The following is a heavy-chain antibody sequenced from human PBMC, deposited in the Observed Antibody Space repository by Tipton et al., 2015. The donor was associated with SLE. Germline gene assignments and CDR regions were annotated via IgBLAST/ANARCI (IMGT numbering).Heavy chain of an antibody. CDR1: GGYITSDIYY. J-gene: IGHJ4*02. D-gene: IGHD2-15*01. CDR3: ASGGKRRPVLAPAVEV. CDR2: VYDSGTT. V-gene: IGHV4-39*07. Sequence: TLSLTCFVSGGYITSDIYYWGWIRQPPGKGLEWIGSVYDSGTTYYNPSLESRLTMTVDTSKTQFSLKLSSATAADTAVYYCASGGKRRPVLAPAVEVWGQGTLVTVSS.